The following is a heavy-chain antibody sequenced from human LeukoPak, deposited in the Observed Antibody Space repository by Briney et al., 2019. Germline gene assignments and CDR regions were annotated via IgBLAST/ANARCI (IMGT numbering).Heavy chain of an antibody. D-gene: IGHD3-16*01. CDR2: ISAYNGNT. Sequence: ASVKVSCKASGYTFTGYYKHWVRQAPGQGLEWMGWISAYNGNTNYAQKLQGRVTMTTDTSTSTAYMELRSLRSDDTAVYYCARERDEFMITFGAAYGMDVWGKGTTVTVSS. CDR3: ARERDEFMITFGAAYGMDV. CDR1: GYTFTGYY. V-gene: IGHV1-18*04. J-gene: IGHJ6*04.